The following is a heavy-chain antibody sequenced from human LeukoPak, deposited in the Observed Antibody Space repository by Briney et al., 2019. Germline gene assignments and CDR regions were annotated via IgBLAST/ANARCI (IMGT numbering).Heavy chain of an antibody. CDR2: ISARNGDT. CDR3: ARGEETTVTTPFIY. CDR1: DYTFNTYG. J-gene: IGHJ4*02. V-gene: IGHV1-18*01. D-gene: IGHD4-17*01. Sequence: GASVKVSCTTSDYTFNTYGINWVRQAPGKGLERMGWISARNGDTVYAQKFQGRLTLTTDTSTSTAYMELRSLSSDDTAIYYCARGEETTVTTPFIYWGQGTLVTVSS.